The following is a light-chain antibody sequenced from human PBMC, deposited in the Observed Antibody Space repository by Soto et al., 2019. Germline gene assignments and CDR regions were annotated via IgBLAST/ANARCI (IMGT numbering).Light chain of an antibody. CDR3: CSYTYSTTGLL. CDR1: SSDVGDYNY. V-gene: IGLV2-14*01. J-gene: IGLJ2*01. Sequence: QSALTQPASVSGSPGQSITISCTGTSSDVGDYNYVSWFQHHPGKVPKLMIYGVSDRPSGVSNRFSGSKFGNTASLIISGLQAEDEADYYCCSYTYSTTGLLFGGGTQLTVL. CDR2: GVS.